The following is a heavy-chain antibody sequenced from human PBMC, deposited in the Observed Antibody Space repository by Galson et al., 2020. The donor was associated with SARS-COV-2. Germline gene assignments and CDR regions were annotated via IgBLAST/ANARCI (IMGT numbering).Heavy chain of an antibody. CDR3: ARTFNYYDSSGYYSGAFDS. CDR2: ISSSSSYI. J-gene: IGHJ3*02. Sequence: GGSLRLSCAASGFTFSSYSMNWVRQAPGKGLEWVSSISSSSSYIYYADSVKGRFTISRDNAKNSLYLQMNSLRAEDTAVYYCARTFNYYDSSGYYSGAFDSWGQGTMLTVSS. V-gene: IGHV3-21*01. CDR1: GFTFSSYS. D-gene: IGHD3-22*01.